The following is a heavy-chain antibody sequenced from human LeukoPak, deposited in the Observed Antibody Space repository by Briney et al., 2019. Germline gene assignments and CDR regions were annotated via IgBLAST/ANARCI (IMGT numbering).Heavy chain of an antibody. J-gene: IGHJ5*02. CDR2: ILSDGSYT. CDR3: ARGSGSCFDL. CDR1: GFTFSNNW. V-gene: IGHV3-74*01. Sequence: GGSLRLSCAASGFTFSNNWMHWVRQVPGKGLEWVSRILSDGSYTSYADSVRGRFTISRDNAKNTLNLQMNSLRVEDTAVYYCARGSGSCFDLWGQGTLVTVSS. D-gene: IGHD1-26*01.